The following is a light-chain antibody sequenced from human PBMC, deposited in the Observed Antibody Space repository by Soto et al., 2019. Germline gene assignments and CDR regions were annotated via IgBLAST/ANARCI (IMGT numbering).Light chain of an antibody. V-gene: IGLV2-8*01. J-gene: IGLJ1*01. CDR2: DVS. CDR1: SSDVGGYNY. CDR3: SSYTDRNNIV. Sequence: QSALTQPASVSGSPGQSITISCTGTSSDVGGYNYVSWYQQHPGKAPKVMIYDVSKRPSGVPDRFSGSKSGNTASLTVSALQAEDEADYYCSSYTDRNNIVFGTGTKLTVL.